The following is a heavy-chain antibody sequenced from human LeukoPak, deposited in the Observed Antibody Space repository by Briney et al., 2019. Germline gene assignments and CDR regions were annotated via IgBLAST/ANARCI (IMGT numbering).Heavy chain of an antibody. D-gene: IGHD3-9*01. V-gene: IGHV4-59*08. J-gene: IGHJ4*02. CDR1: GGSISSYY. CDR2: IYYSGST. Sequence: SETLSLTCTVSGGSISSYYWSWIRQPPGKGLEWIGYIYYSGSTNYNPSLKSRVTISVDTSKNQFSLKLSSVTAADTAVYYCARLETVLRYFDWTIDYWGQGTLVTVSS. CDR3: ARLETVLRYFDWTIDY.